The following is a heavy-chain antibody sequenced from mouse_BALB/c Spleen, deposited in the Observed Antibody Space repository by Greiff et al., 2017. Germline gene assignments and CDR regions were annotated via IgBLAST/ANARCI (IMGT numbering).Heavy chain of an antibody. CDR2: IYPGDGDT. D-gene: IGHD1-1*01. CDR3: ARSDYYGSSYHYAMDY. J-gene: IGHJ4*01. Sequence: VQLQQSGAELVRPGSSVKISCKASGYAFSSYWMNWVKQRPGQGLEWIGQIYPGDGDTNYNGKFKGKATLTADKSSSTAYMQLSSLTSEDSAVYFCARSDYYGSSYHYAMDYWGQGTSVTVSS. CDR1: GYAFSSYW. V-gene: IGHV1-80*01.